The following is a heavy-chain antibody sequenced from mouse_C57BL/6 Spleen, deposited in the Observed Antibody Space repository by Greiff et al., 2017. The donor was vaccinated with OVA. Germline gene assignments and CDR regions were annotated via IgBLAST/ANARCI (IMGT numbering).Heavy chain of an antibody. Sequence: VHVKQSGPELVKPGASVKISCKASGYSFTDYNMNWVTQRNGKSLEWIGVINPNYGTTSYNQKFKGKATLTVDQSSSTAYMQLNSLTSEDSAVYYCTRSSNYGKEAIDYWGQGTSVTVSS. J-gene: IGHJ4*01. D-gene: IGHD2-1*01. CDR3: TRSSNYGKEAIDY. CDR1: GYSFTDYN. CDR2: INPNYGTT. V-gene: IGHV1-39*01.